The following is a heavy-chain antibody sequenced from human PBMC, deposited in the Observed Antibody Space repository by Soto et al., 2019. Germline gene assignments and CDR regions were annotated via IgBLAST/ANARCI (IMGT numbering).Heavy chain of an antibody. CDR2: IIPLFAKA. D-gene: IGHD1-26*01. CDR1: RDTFSNYA. J-gene: IGHJ4*02. Sequence: ASVKVSFKASRDTFSNYAISWVRQAPGQGLEWMGGIIPLFAKANYAQKFQDRITIAADTSTSTAYMELSSLRSEDTAVYYCARADLVGAADYWGQGTLVTVSS. CDR3: ARADLVGAADY. V-gene: IGHV1-69*06.